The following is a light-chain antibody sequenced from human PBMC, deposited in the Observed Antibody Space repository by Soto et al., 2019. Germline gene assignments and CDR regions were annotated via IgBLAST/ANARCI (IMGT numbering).Light chain of an antibody. CDR1: QSAGNF. CDR2: YIS. Sequence: EIVMTQSAATLSVSAGETASLSWRASQSAGNFLAWYQQKPGQAPRLLIYYISTRATGIPARFSGSGYGTEFNLTINSLQSEDSAVYYCQQHNQWPITFGQGTRLEIK. CDR3: QQHNQWPIT. J-gene: IGKJ5*01. V-gene: IGKV3D-15*01.